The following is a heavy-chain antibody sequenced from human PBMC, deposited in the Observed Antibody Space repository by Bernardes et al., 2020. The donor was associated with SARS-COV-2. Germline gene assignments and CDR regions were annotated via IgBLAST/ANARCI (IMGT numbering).Heavy chain of an antibody. J-gene: IGHJ4*02. CDR2: IYWDDDK. CDR3: AHKTVGSWYGPYFDY. Sequence: SGHTLWKPTQPLTLTCPFSLFSLSPSGVGVGWIRQPPGKALEWLALIYWDDDKRYSPSLKSRLTITKDTSKNQVVLTMTNMDPVDTATYYCAHKTVGSWYGPYFDYWGQGTLVTVSS. V-gene: IGHV2-5*02. CDR1: LFSLSPSGVG. D-gene: IGHD6-13*01.